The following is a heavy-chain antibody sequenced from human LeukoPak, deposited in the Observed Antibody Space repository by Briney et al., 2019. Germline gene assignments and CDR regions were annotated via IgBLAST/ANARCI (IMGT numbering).Heavy chain of an antibody. CDR1: GGSISGSSYY. J-gene: IGHJ4*02. Sequence: SETLSLTCTVSGGSISGSSYYWGWIRQPPGKGLEWIGSIYYSASTYYNPSLKSRVTISVDTSKNQFSLKLSSVTAADTAVYYCARVGYDSSGYYHYYFDYWGQGTLVTVSS. CDR3: ARVGYDSSGYYHYYFDY. CDR2: IYYSAST. V-gene: IGHV4-39*07. D-gene: IGHD3-22*01.